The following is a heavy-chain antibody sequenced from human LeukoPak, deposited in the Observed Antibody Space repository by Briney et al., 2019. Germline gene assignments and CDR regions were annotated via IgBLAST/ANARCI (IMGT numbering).Heavy chain of an antibody. D-gene: IGHD4-17*01. CDR3: ASVGYGDAGG. CDR1: GFTFSSYS. V-gene: IGHV3-21*01. J-gene: IGHJ4*02. Sequence: PGGSLRLSCAASGFTFSSYSMNWVRQAPGKGLEWVSSISSSSSYIYYADSVKGRSTISRDNAKNSLYLQMNSLRAEDTAVYYCASVGYGDAGGWGQGTLVTVSS. CDR2: ISSSSSYI.